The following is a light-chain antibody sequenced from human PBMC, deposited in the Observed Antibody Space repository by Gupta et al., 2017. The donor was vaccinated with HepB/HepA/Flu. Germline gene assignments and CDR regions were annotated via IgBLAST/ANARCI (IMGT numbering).Light chain of an antibody. CDR2: YESNSDK. J-gene: IGLJ3*02. V-gene: IGLV5-45*02. Sequence: QAVLTTPSSISVSPGPSASLTCTLRSGMNVGTYSIYWYQQKPGSPPQYLLRYESNSDKHQGSGVPSRFSGSKDASANAGILLISGLQSEEEADYYCWSWHSSAWMFGGGTKLTVL. CDR3: WSWHSSAWM. CDR1: SGMNVGTYS.